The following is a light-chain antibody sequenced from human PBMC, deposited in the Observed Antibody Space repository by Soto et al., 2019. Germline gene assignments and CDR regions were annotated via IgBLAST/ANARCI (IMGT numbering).Light chain of an antibody. Sequence: QSALTQPPSASGSPGQSVTISCTGTSSDVGGYKYVSCYQQHPGKAPKLMIFEVNKRPSGVPDRFSDSKSGNTASLTVSGLQAEDEADYYCSSYAGINNLGVFGTGTKLTVL. CDR3: SSYAGINNLGV. CDR1: SSDVGGYKY. J-gene: IGLJ1*01. V-gene: IGLV2-8*01. CDR2: EVN.